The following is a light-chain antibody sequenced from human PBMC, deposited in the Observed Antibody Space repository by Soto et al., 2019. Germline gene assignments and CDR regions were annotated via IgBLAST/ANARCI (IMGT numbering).Light chain of an antibody. J-gene: IGLJ2*01. V-gene: IGLV4-69*01. CDR1: SGHSSYA. CDR3: QTWGTGGVV. CDR2: LNSDGSH. Sequence: QSVLTQSPSASASLGASVKLTCTLSSGHSSYAIAWHQQQPEKGPRYLMKLNSDGSHSKGDGIPDRFSGSSSGAERYLTISSLQSEHEADYYCQTWGTGGVVFGGGTKLTVL.